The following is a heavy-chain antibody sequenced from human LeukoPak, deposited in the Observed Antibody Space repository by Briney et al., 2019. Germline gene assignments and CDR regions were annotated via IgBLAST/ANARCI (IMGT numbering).Heavy chain of an antibody. CDR3: AKETYYGSGSFDY. J-gene: IGHJ4*02. D-gene: IGHD3-10*01. CDR2: ISYDGSNK. CDR1: GFTFSSYG. V-gene: IGHV3-30*18. Sequence: PGGSLRLSCAASGFTFSSYGMHWVRQAPGKGLEWVAVISYDGSNKYYADSVKGRFTISRDNSKNTEYLQMNSLRAEDTAVYYCAKETYYGSGSFDYWGQGTLVTVSS.